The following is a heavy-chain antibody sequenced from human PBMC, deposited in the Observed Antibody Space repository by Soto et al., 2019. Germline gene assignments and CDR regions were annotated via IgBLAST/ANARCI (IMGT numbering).Heavy chain of an antibody. CDR2: INPSGGST. CDR1: RYTFTSYY. J-gene: IGHJ6*02. Sequence: ASAKVCCKASRYTFTSYYMHLLRHYHGQWLECILIINPSGGSTSYAQKFQGRVTMTRDTSTSTVYMELSSLRSEDTAVYYCARDMYYYGSGSRTGLPYYYYYGMDVWGQGTTVTVSS. V-gene: IGHV1-46*01. D-gene: IGHD3-10*01. CDR3: ARDMYYYGSGSRTGLPYYYYYGMDV.